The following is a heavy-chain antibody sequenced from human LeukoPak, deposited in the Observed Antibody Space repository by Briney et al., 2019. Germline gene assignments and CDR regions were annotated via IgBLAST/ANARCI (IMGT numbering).Heavy chain of an antibody. D-gene: IGHD3-3*02. CDR3: ASHFQAPGDY. CDR1: GGSFSGYY. J-gene: IGHJ4*02. V-gene: IGHV4-34*01. CDR2: INHSGST. Sequence: PSETLSLTCAVYGGSFSGYYWSWIRPPPGKGLEWIGEINHSGSTNYNPSLKSRVTTSVDTSKNQFSLKLSSVTAADTAVYYCASHFQAPGDYWGQGTLVTVSS.